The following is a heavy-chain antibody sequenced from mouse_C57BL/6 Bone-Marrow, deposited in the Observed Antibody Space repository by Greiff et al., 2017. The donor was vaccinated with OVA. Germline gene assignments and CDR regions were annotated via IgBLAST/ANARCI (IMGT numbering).Heavy chain of an antibody. CDR1: GFTFSDYY. D-gene: IGHD1-1*01. CDR3: ARHYYYGSSPYWYFDV. V-gene: IGHV5-12*01. CDR2: ISNGGGSN. J-gene: IGHJ1*03. Sequence: EVKLVESGGGLVQPGGSLKLSCAASGFTFSDYYMYWVRQTPEKRLEWVAYISNGGGSNYYPDTVKGRFTISRDNAKNTLYLQMSRLKSEDTAMYYCARHYYYGSSPYWYFDVWGTGTTVTVSS.